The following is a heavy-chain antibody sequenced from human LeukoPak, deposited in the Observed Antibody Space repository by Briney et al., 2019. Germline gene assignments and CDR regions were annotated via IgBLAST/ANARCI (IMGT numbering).Heavy chain of an antibody. CDR1: GGSISSSSYY. D-gene: IGHD3-10*01. Sequence: SETLSLTCTVSGGSISSSSYYWGWIPQPPGKGLEWIGSIHYGGSTYYTASLKSRVTLSVNTSKNQFSLKLSSVTAADTAVYYCARGGYYGSGNDFRFDPWGQGTLVTVSS. CDR2: IHYGGST. V-gene: IGHV4-39*01. J-gene: IGHJ5*02. CDR3: ARGGYYGSGNDFRFDP.